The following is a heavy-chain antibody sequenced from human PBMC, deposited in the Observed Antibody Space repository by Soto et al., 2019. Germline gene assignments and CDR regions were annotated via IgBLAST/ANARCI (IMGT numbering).Heavy chain of an antibody. J-gene: IGHJ4*02. V-gene: IGHV3-23*01. CDR2: ISCSGSTI. Sequence: GSLSLSCAASGFTFSSYAVSWVRQAPAKGPEWISSISCSGSTIYYADSVKGRFTISRDNSKNTLYLQMSSLRAEDTAVYYCAKVFYYYDSSGYYYFDYWGQGTLVTVSS. CDR3: AKVFYYYDSSGYYYFDY. CDR1: GFTFSSYA. D-gene: IGHD3-22*01.